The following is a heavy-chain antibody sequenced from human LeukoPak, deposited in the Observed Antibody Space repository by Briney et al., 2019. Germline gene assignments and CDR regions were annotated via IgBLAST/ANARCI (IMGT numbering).Heavy chain of an antibody. CDR1: GYSFIAYY. CDR3: ARYYVEAFFDY. CDR2: INPNSGGT. V-gene: IGHV1-2*02. Sequence: ASVKVSCKASGYSFIAYYMHWVRQAPGQGLEWMGWINPNSGGTNYAQKFQGRVTMTRDTSISTAYMELRSLRSDDTAVYYCARYYVEAFFDYWGQGTLVTVSS. J-gene: IGHJ4*02. D-gene: IGHD1-26*01.